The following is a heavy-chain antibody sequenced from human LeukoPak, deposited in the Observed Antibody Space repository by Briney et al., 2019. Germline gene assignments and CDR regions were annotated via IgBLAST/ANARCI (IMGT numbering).Heavy chain of an antibody. V-gene: IGHV1-2*02. Sequence: GASVKVSCKASGYTFTGYYMHWVRQAPGQGLEWMGWINPNSGGTNYAQKFQGRVTMTRDTSISTAYMELSRLRSDDTAVYYCARDNSVVLVDWFDPWGQGTLVTVSS. CDR2: INPNSGGT. CDR1: GYTFTGYY. D-gene: IGHD2-8*02. CDR3: ARDNSVVLVDWFDP. J-gene: IGHJ5*02.